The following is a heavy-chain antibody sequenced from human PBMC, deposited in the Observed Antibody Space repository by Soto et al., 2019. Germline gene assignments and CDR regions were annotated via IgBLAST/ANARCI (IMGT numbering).Heavy chain of an antibody. CDR1: GXSITTYY. D-gene: IGHD6-19*01. CDR2: VYHTGST. V-gene: IGHV4-59*13. Sequence: LSLTFDVSGXSITTYYWSWIRQAPGKGLEWIGNVYHTGSTDYNSSLRSRVTISVDTSKNQFSLNMNSVTAADTAVYYCARRLFGSGWTLDSWGQGALVTVSS. J-gene: IGHJ4*02. CDR3: ARRLFGSGWTLDS.